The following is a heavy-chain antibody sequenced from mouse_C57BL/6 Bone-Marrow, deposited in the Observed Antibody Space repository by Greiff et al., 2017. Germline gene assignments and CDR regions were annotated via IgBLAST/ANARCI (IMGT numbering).Heavy chain of an antibody. CDR1: GFNIKDYY. CDR2: IDPGAGDT. V-gene: IGHV14-1*01. D-gene: IGHD2-14*01. CDR3: TYNRNPY. J-gene: IGHJ3*01. Sequence: EVQLQQSGAELVRPGASVKLSCTASGFNIKDYYMHWVKQRPEQGLEWIGRIDPGAGDTEYAPQFQGKATMTADTSSNTADLQLSSLTSEDTAGYYCTYNRNPYWGQGTLVTVSA.